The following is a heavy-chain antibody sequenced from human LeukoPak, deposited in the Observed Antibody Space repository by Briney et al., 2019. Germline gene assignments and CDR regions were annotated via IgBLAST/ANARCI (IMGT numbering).Heavy chain of an antibody. V-gene: IGHV4-39*01. CDR2: IYYSGNT. D-gene: IGHD3-22*01. Sequence: SETLSLTCTVSGGSISSSTYYWGWIRQPPGEGLEWIGSIYYSGNTYYNPSLKSRVTISVDTSKNQFSLELSSVTATDTAVYYCARLKYYYDSSGYSYFDYWGQGTLVTVSS. CDR3: ARLKYYYDSSGYSYFDY. CDR1: GGSISSSTYY. J-gene: IGHJ4*02.